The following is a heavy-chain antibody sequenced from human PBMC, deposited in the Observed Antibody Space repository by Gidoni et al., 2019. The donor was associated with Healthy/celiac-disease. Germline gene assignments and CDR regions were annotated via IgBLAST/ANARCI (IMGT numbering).Heavy chain of an antibody. D-gene: IGHD6-13*01. CDR3: AKDRGSSWYNAFDI. CDR1: GFTFRSYG. Sequence: QVQLVESGGGGVQPGRSLRLSCAASGFTFRSYGMHWVRQAPGQGLEWVAVISYDGNNKYYADSVKGRFTISRDNSKNTLYLQMNSLRAEDTAVYYCAKDRGSSWYNAFDIWGQGTMVTVSS. CDR2: ISYDGNNK. V-gene: IGHV3-30*18. J-gene: IGHJ3*02.